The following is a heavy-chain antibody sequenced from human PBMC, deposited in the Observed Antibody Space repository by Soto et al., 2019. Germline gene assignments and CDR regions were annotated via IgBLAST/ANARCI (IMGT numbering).Heavy chain of an antibody. D-gene: IGHD2-8*01. V-gene: IGHV5-10-1*01. Sequence: PGESLKISCKGSGYSFTSYWISWVRQMPGKGLEWMGRIDPSDSYTNYSPSFQGHVTISADKSISTAYLQWSSLKASDTAMYYCAALMEVRAYYYYGMDVWGQGTTDTVSS. J-gene: IGHJ6*02. CDR3: AALMEVRAYYYYGMDV. CDR2: IDPSDSYT. CDR1: GYSFTSYW.